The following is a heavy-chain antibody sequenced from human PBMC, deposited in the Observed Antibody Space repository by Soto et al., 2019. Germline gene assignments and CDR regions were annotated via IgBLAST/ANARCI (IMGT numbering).Heavy chain of an antibody. D-gene: IGHD3-10*01. V-gene: IGHV3-74*01. CDR3: ASDLSGRADV. J-gene: IGHJ6*02. CDR1: GFTFSSYW. CDR2: MNEDGGTT. Sequence: GGSLRLSCAASGFTFSSYWMHWVRQAPGKWLVWVSRMNEDGGTTDYADSVKGRFTISRDNAKNTLYLQMNSLRVEDTTVYYCASDLSGRADVWGQGXTVTVSS.